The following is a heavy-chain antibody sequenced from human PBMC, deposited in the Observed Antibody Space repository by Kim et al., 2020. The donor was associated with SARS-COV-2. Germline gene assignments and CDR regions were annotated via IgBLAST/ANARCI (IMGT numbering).Heavy chain of an antibody. CDR3: ARFRPRGSSSWYDRNWFDP. J-gene: IGHJ5*02. CDR1: GGSFSGYY. D-gene: IGHD6-13*01. V-gene: IGHV4-34*01. CDR2: INHSGST. Sequence: SETLSLTCAVYGGSFSGYYWSWIRQPPGKGLEWIGEINHSGSTNYNPSLKSRVTISVDTSKNQFSLKLSSVTAADTAVYYCARFRPRGSSSWYDRNWFDPGGQGTLVTVSS.